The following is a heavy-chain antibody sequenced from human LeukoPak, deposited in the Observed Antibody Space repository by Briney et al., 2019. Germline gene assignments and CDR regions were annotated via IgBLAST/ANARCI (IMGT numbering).Heavy chain of an antibody. J-gene: IGHJ4*02. D-gene: IGHD3-3*01. V-gene: IGHV1-2*04. CDR2: INPKSGGT. CDR1: GYTFTGYY. CDR3: ARRLQDFWSGYYLVFDY. Sequence: ASVKVSCKASGYTFTGYYMHWVRQAPGQGLEWMGWINPKSGGTNYAQKFQGWVTMTRDTSISTAYMELRSLGSDDTAVYYCARRLQDFWSGYYLVFDYWGQGTLVTVSS.